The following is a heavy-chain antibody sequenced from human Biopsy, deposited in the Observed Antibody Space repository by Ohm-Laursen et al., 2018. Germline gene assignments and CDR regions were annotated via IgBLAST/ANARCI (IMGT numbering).Heavy chain of an antibody. V-gene: IGHV4-4*07. D-gene: IGHD3-22*01. CDR3: ASVVLGPTNDAFDL. CDR1: GDSIRIYY. CDR2: IYPGGST. Sequence: SETLSLTCNVSGDSIRIYYWSWIRQPAGKGLEWIGRIYPGGSTNYNPSLKSRVTMSVDTSKKQLSLRLRSVTAADTAMYYCASVVLGPTNDAFDLWGQGTMVVVSS. J-gene: IGHJ3*01.